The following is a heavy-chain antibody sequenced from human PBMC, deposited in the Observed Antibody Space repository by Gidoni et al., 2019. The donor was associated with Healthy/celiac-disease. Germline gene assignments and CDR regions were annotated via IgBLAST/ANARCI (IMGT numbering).Heavy chain of an antibody. CDR1: GYTFTSYY. CDR3: ASSLLVGAKGDYYYYGMDV. J-gene: IGHJ6*02. Sequence: QVQLVQSGAEVKKPGASVKVSCKASGYTFTSYYMHWVRQAPGQGLEWMGIINPSGGSTSYAQKFQGRVTMTRDTSTITVYMELSSLRSEDTAVYYCASSLLVGAKGDYYYYGMDVWGQGTTVTVSS. CDR2: INPSGGST. D-gene: IGHD1-26*01. V-gene: IGHV1-46*03.